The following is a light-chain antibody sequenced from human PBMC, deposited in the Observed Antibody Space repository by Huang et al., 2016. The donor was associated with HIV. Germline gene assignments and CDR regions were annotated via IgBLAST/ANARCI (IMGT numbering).Light chain of an antibody. Sequence: EIVLTQSPGTLSLSPGERATLSCRASQSVTSVYLAWYQQKPGQAPRLLIYGASSRATGIPDRFSGSGSGTDFTVTISRLEPEDFAVYYCQQYGSSPKTFGQGTKVEIK. CDR1: QSVTSVY. V-gene: IGKV3-20*01. CDR2: GAS. J-gene: IGKJ1*01. CDR3: QQYGSSPKT.